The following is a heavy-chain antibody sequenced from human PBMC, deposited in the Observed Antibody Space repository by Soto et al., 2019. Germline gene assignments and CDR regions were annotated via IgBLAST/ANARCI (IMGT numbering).Heavy chain of an antibody. CDR3: ARGSLAPCSGGSWYSYDY. V-gene: IGHV1-8*01. D-gene: IGHD2-15*01. CDR1: GYTFTSYD. CDR2: MNPNSGNT. Sequence: QVQLVQSGAEVKKPGASVKVSCKASGYTFTSYDINWVRQATGQGLEWMGWMNPNSGNTGYAQKFQGRVTMTRNTSISTAYMELSSLRSEDTAVYYCARGSLAPCSGGSWYSYDYWGQGTLVTVSS. J-gene: IGHJ4*02.